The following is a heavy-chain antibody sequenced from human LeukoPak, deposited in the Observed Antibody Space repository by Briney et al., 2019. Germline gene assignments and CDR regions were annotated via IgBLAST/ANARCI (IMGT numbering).Heavy chain of an antibody. CDR2: ISSSSSYI. J-gene: IGHJ4*02. CDR1: GFTFRSYS. D-gene: IGHD5-18*01. Sequence: GGSLRLSCAASGFTFRSYSMNWVRQAPGKGVEGVSSISSSSSYIYYADSVKGRFTISRDNAKNSLYLQMNSLRAEDTAVYYCARDHPGYSYGRHYWGQGTLVTVSS. V-gene: IGHV3-21*01. CDR3: ARDHPGYSYGRHY.